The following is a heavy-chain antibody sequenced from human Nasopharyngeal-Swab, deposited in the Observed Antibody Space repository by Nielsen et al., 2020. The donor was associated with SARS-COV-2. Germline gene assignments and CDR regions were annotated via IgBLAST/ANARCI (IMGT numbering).Heavy chain of an antibody. J-gene: IGHJ4*02. CDR3: ARDPGRWVRGVYY. CDR2: ISSSSSYI. CDR1: GFTFSSYS. Sequence: GESLKISCAASGFTFSSYSMNWVRQAPGKGLEWVSSISSSSSYIYYADPVKGRFTISRDNAKNSLYLQMNSLRAEDTAVYYCARDPGRWVRGVYYWGQGTLVTVSS. D-gene: IGHD3-10*01. V-gene: IGHV3-21*01.